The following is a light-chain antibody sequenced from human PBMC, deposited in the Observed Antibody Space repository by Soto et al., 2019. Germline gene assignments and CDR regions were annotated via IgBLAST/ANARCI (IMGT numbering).Light chain of an antibody. V-gene: IGKV3-20*01. CDR3: QQSGSSLTWT. CDR1: QSVSSSY. CDR2: GAS. J-gene: IGKJ1*01. Sequence: EIVLTQSPGTLSLSPGERATLSCRASQSVSSSYLAWYQQKSGQAPRLLIYGASNRATGIPDRFSGSGSGTDFTLTISRLEPEDFAVYYCQQSGSSLTWTFGQGTKVEI.